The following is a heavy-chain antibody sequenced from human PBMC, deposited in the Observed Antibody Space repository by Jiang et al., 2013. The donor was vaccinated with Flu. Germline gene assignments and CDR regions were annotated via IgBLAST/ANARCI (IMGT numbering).Heavy chain of an antibody. D-gene: IGHD2-2*01. CDR2: KSKTDGGTT. CDR3: TTGSPIVVVPAAMGGG. Sequence: KSKTDGGTTDYAAPVKGRFTISRDDSKNTLYLQMNSLKTEDTAVYYCTTGSPIVVVPAAMGGGWGQGTLVTVSS. J-gene: IGHJ4*02. V-gene: IGHV3-15*01.